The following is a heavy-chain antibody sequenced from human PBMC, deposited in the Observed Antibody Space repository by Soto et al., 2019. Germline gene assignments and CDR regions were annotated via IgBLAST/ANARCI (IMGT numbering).Heavy chain of an antibody. J-gene: IGHJ4*02. V-gene: IGHV4-30-4*01. D-gene: IGHD3-16*01. CDR1: GGSTSSDNY. CDR3: AREGGESSDGLYYFDS. Sequence: SETLSLTCTVSGGSTSSDNYWSWIRQPPGKGLEWVGHIYYSGNTDYNPSLKSRLAISIDTSKNQFSLKLSSVTAADTAVYFCAREGGESSDGLYYFDSWGQGSLVTVSS. CDR2: IYYSGNT.